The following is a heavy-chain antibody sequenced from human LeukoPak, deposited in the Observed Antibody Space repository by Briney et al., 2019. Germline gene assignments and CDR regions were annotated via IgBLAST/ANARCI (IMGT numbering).Heavy chain of an antibody. Sequence: PGRSLRLSCTASGFTFGYHAINWVRQAPGRGLEWVGFIRSQAYSGTTEYATSVKDRFTISRDDSKSIAYLQMNSLKTEDTAVYYSTRDIVSISQPYYFDYWGQGTLVTVSS. CDR2: IRSQAYSGTT. CDR3: TRDIVSISQPYYFDY. V-gene: IGHV3-49*04. CDR1: GFTFGYHA. D-gene: IGHD2-2*01. J-gene: IGHJ4*02.